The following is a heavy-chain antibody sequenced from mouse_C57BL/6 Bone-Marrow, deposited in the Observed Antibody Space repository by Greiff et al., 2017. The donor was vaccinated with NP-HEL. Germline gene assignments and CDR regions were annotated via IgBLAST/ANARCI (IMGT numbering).Heavy chain of an antibody. J-gene: IGHJ4*01. CDR2: IHPSDSDT. V-gene: IGHV1-74*01. Sequence: QVQLQQPGAELVKPGASVKLSCKASGYTFTSYWMHWVKQRPGQGLEWIGRIHPSDSDTNYNQKFKGKATLTVDKSSSTAYVQLSSLTSKDSEVYYYAGGSGYARMDYWGQGTSVTVSS. CDR3: AGGSGYARMDY. CDR1: GYTFTSYW. D-gene: IGHD6-1*01.